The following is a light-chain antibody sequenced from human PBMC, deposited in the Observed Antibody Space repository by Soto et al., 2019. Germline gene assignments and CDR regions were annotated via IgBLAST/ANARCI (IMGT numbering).Light chain of an antibody. CDR3: SSYTVSSTSHVV. Sequence: QSVLTQPASVSGSPGQSITISCTGTSSDVGGYDYVSWYQQHPGKAPKLMIYEVSTRPSGGSNRFSGSKSGNTASLTISGLQAEDEADYYCSSYTVSSTSHVVFGGGTQLTVL. CDR2: EVS. CDR1: SSDVGGYDY. J-gene: IGLJ2*01. V-gene: IGLV2-14*01.